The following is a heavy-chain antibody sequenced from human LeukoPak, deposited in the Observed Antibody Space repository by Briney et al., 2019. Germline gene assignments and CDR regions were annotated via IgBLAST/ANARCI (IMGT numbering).Heavy chain of an antibody. V-gene: IGHV1-2*02. Sequence: ASVKVSCEASGYTFTGCYMHWVRQAPGQGLEWMGWINPNSGGTNYAQKFQGRVTMTRDTSISTAYMELSRLRSDDTAVYYCARSTWDTRGPYYFDYWGQGTLVTVSS. CDR2: INPNSGGT. D-gene: IGHD2/OR15-2a*01. CDR3: ARSTWDTRGPYYFDY. J-gene: IGHJ4*02. CDR1: GYTFTGCY.